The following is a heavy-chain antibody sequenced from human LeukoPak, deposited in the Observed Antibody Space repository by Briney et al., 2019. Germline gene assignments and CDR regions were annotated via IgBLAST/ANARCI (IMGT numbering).Heavy chain of an antibody. D-gene: IGHD3-22*01. CDR3: ARVPPNYYDSSLDNWFDP. V-gene: IGHV1-69*13. Sequence: ASVKVSCKASGGTFSSYAISWVRQAPRQGLEWMGGIIPIFGTANYAQKFQGRVTITADESTSTAYMELSSLRSEDTAVYYCARVPPNYYDSSLDNWFDPWGQGTLVTVSS. J-gene: IGHJ5*02. CDR1: GGTFSSYA. CDR2: IIPIFGTA.